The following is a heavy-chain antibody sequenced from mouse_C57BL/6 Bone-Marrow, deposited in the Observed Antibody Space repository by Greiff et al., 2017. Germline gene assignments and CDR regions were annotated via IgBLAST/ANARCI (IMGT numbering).Heavy chain of an antibody. J-gene: IGHJ2*01. CDR3: ARSWELDY. CDR2: ISGGGGYT. V-gene: IGHV5-4*03. D-gene: IGHD4-1*01. Sequence: DVMLVESGGGLVKPGGSLKLSCAASGFTFSSYAMSWVRQTPETRLEWVATISGGGGYTYYPDNVKGRFTISRDNAKNDLYLQMSHLKSEDTAMYYCARSWELDYWGQGTTLTVSS. CDR1: GFTFSSYA.